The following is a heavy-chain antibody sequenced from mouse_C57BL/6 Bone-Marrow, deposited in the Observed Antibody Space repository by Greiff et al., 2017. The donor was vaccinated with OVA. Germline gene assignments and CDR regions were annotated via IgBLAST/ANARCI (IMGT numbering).Heavy chain of an antibody. CDR1: GYTFTGYW. CDR2: ILPGSGST. V-gene: IGHV1-9*01. J-gene: IGHJ2*01. Sequence: LVESGAELMKPGASVKLSCKATGYTFTGYWIEWVKQRPGHGLEWIGEILPGSGSTNYNEKFKGKATFTADTSSNTAYMQLSSLTTEDSAIYYCARSIYYYGSSFYFDYWGQGTTLTVSS. CDR3: ARSIYYYGSSFYFDY. D-gene: IGHD1-1*01.